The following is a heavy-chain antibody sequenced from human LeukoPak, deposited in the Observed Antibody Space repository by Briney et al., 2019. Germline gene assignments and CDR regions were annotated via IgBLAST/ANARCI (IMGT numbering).Heavy chain of an antibody. CDR2: ISGSGGST. D-gene: IGHD3-22*01. CDR1: GFTFSSYA. V-gene: IGHV3-23*01. J-gene: IGHJ4*02. Sequence: GGSLRLSCAASGFTFSSYAMSWVRQTPGKGLEWVSAISGSGGSTYYADSVKGRFTISRDNSKNTLYLQMNSLRAEDTAVYYCAKVGMIGVAEACFDHWGQGTLVTVSS. CDR3: AKVGMIGVAEACFDH.